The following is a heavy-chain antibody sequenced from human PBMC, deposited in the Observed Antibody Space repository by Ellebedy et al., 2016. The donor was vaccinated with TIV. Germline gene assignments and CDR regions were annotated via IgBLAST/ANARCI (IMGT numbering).Heavy chain of an antibody. V-gene: IGHV4-4*02. CDR3: ARDGDSGSYYSDSSGYYSH. CDR1: GGSITSGNW. CDR2: IHHSGGT. D-gene: IGHD3-22*01. J-gene: IGHJ4*02. Sequence: SETLSLTCGVSGGSITSGNWWTWVRQPPGKGLEWIGEIHHSGGTTYNPSLHSRLTISVDKSKNYFSLRLTSVTASDTAVYYCARDGDSGSYYSDSSGYYSHWGQGTLVTVSS.